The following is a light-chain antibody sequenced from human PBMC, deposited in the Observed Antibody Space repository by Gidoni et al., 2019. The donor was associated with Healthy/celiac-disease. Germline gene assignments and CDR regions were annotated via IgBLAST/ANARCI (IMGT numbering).Light chain of an antibody. Sequence: DIQMTQSPSTLSASVGDRVTITCRASQSISSWLAWYQQKPGKAPKPLIYDASSLESGVPSRFSGSGSGTEFTLTISSLQPDDFATYYCQQYNSYPYTFXQXTKLEIK. CDR1: QSISSW. V-gene: IGKV1-5*01. CDR2: DAS. CDR3: QQYNSYPYT. J-gene: IGKJ2*01.